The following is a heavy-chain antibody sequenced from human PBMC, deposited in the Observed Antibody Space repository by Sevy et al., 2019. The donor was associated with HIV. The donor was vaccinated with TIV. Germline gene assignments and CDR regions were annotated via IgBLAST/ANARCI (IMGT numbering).Heavy chain of an antibody. CDR2: FYYNGHT. V-gene: IGHV4-39*02. J-gene: IGHJ6*02. Sequence: SETLSLTCSVSGGTIVSSGHYWGWIRQTPGKGLEWIGSFYYNGHTYYNPSLNSRLTISIDTSKNQFSLNPSSVTAADTAIYFCAREAGGYDYDYGMDVWGQGTTVTVSS. CDR3: AREAGGYDYDYGMDV. D-gene: IGHD5-12*01. CDR1: GGTIVSSGHY.